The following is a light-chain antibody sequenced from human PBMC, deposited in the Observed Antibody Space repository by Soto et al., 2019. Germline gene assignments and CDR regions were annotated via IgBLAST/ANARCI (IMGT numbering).Light chain of an antibody. CDR2: GAS. J-gene: IGKJ1*01. CDR3: QQSYSNTWT. V-gene: IGKV1-39*01. CDR1: QTIITY. Sequence: DIQMTQSPSSLPASVGDRVTTTGRASQTIITYLNWYQQKPGKAPKLLIYGASSLPSGVPSRFSGSGSETDFTLTISSLQPEDFETYSCQQSYSNTWTFGQGTKVDIK.